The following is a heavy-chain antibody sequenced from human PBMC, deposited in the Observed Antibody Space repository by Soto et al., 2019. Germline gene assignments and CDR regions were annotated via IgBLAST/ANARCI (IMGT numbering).Heavy chain of an antibody. Sequence: QVQLVESGGGLVKPGGSLRLSCAASGFTFSDYYMSWIRQAPGKGLEWVSYISGGGSNIYYPDSVKGRFSISRNNAKNSRNLQMNSLRAEDTAVYYCARRRSSRNFDYWGQGTLVTVSS. CDR3: ARRRSSRNFDY. CDR2: ISGGGSNI. CDR1: GFTFSDYY. V-gene: IGHV3-11*01. D-gene: IGHD6-13*01. J-gene: IGHJ4*02.